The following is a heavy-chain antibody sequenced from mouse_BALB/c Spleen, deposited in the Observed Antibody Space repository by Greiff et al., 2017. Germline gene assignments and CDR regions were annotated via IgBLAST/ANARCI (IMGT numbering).Heavy chain of an antibody. D-gene: IGHD1-1*01. CDR1: GFAFSSYD. CDR3: ARGSSRAWFAY. J-gene: IGHJ3*01. Sequence: EVQRVESGGGLVKPGGSLKLPCAASGFAFSSYDMSWVRQTPEKRLEWVAYISSGGGSTYYPDTVKGRFTISRDNAKNTLYLQMSSLKSEDTAMYYCARGSSRAWFAYWGQGTLVTVSA. V-gene: IGHV5-12-1*01. CDR2: ISSGGGST.